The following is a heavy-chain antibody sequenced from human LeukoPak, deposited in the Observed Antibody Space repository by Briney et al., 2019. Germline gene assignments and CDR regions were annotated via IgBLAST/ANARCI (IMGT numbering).Heavy chain of an antibody. CDR1: GFTFSDYY. J-gene: IGHJ6*03. V-gene: IGHV3-11*01. CDR2: ISSSGATI. D-gene: IGHD2-15*01. CDR3: ARPEVVAGTYYYYYYMDV. Sequence: SGGSLRLSCAASGFTFSDYYMSWICQAPGKGLQWVSYISSSGATIYYADSVKGRFTISRDNAKNSLYLQMNSLRAEDTAVYYCARPEVVAGTYYYYYYMDVWGKGTTVTVSS.